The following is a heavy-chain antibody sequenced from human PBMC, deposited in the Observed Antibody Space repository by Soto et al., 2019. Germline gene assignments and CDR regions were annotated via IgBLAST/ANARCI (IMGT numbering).Heavy chain of an antibody. CDR1: GGSISSSNW. D-gene: IGHD2-2*02. CDR3: ARKGTCSSTSCYIGWFDP. J-gene: IGHJ5*02. CDR2: IYHSGST. Sequence: PSETLSLTCAVSGGSISSSNWWSWVRQPPGKGLEWIGEIYHSGSTNYNPSLKSRVTISVDKSKNQFSLKLSSVTAADTAVYYCARKGTCSSTSCYIGWFDPCGQGTLVTVSS. V-gene: IGHV4-4*02.